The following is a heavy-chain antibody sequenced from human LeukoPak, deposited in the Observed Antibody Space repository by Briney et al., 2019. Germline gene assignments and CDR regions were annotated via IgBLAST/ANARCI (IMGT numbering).Heavy chain of an antibody. Sequence: SETLSLTCTVSGGSISSSSYYWGWIRQPPGTGLEWIGSIYYSGSTYYNPSLKSRVTISVDTSKNQFSLKLSSVTAADTAVYYCARHLTEAAAGRQRTNYYYYMDVWGKGTTVTISS. CDR2: IYYSGST. V-gene: IGHV4-39*01. J-gene: IGHJ6*03. D-gene: IGHD6-13*01. CDR1: GGSISSSSYY. CDR3: ARHLTEAAAGRQRTNYYYYMDV.